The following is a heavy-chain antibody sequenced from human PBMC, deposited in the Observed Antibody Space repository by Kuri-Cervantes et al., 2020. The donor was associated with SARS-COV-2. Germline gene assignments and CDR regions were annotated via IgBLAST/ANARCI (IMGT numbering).Heavy chain of an antibody. CDR3: AKFLTIGGYYYYYMDV. V-gene: IGHV3-48*01. D-gene: IGHD3-3*01. CDR2: VSSSSSTI. Sequence: GGSLRLSCAASGFTFSSYSMNWVRQAPGKGLEWVSYVSSSSSTIYYADSVKGRFTISRDNSKNTLYLQMNSLRAEDTAVYYCAKFLTIGGYYYYYMDVWGKGTTVTVSS. J-gene: IGHJ6*03. CDR1: GFTFSSYS.